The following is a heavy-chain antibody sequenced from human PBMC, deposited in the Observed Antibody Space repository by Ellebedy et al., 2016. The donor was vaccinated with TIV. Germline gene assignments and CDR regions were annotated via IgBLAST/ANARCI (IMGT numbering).Heavy chain of an antibody. CDR3: AVHNWNYFRTLNWFDP. V-gene: IGHV4-39*01. Sequence: SETLSLTCTVSGGSISSSSYYWGWIRQPPGKGLEWIGSIYYSGSTYYNPSLNSRVTISVDTSKNQFSLKLSSVTAADTAVYYCAVHNWNYFRTLNWFDPWGQGTLVTVSS. J-gene: IGHJ5*02. D-gene: IGHD1-7*01. CDR2: IYYSGST. CDR1: GGSISSSSYY.